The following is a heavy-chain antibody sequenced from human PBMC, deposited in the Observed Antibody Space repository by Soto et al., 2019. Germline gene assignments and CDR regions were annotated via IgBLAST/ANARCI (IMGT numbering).Heavy chain of an antibody. CDR3: ARIPNDAFDI. CDR1: GFTFSSYA. J-gene: IGHJ3*02. Sequence: GGSLRLSCAASGFTFSSYAMHWVRQAPGKGLEWVAVISYDGSNKYYADSVKGRFTISRDNSKNTLYLQMNSLGAEDTAVYYCARIPNDAFDIWGQGTMVTVSS. V-gene: IGHV3-30-3*01. D-gene: IGHD2-21*01. CDR2: ISYDGSNK.